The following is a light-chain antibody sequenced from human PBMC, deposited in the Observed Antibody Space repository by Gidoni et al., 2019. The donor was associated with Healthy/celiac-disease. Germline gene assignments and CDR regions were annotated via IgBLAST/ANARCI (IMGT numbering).Light chain of an antibody. Sequence: QSALTQTASVSGSPGQSSTISCTGTNSDIGNYNYVSWYQQHPGKAPKLIIYDVSNRPSGISTRFSGSKSGITASLTISGLQAEDEADYFCSSYTSNSTLYVFGTGTKVTFL. CDR1: NSDIGNYNY. CDR3: SSYTSNSTLYV. CDR2: DVS. J-gene: IGLJ1*01. V-gene: IGLV2-14*01.